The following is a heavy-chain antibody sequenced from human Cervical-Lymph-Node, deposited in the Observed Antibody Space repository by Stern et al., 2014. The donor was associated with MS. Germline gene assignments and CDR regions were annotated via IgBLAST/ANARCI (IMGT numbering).Heavy chain of an antibody. CDR3: ARDPSTTASDWFFDL. V-gene: IGHV4-59*02. J-gene: IGHJ2*01. D-gene: IGHD2-21*02. CDR1: GGAVSDYY. Sequence: QVQLQESGPGLVKPSETLSLTCTVSGGAVSDYYWTWIRQRPGKGLEWIGYISDTGTPNYNPSLHRRVTITLDTSQNQVSLRLRSVTAADTAVYYCARDPSTTASDWFFDLWGRGSLVTVSS. CDR2: ISDTGTP.